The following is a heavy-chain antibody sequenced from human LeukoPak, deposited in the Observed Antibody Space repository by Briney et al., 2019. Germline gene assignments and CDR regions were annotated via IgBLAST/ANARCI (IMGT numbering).Heavy chain of an antibody. D-gene: IGHD3-3*01. J-gene: IGHJ6*03. CDR3: ARTYYDFWSGLSGHYYYMDV. Sequence: PSETLSLTCTVSGGSISSHYWSWIRQPPGKGLEWIGYIYYSGSTNYNPSLKSRVTISVDTSKNQFSLKLSSVTAADTAVYYCARTYYDFWSGLSGHYYYMDVWGKGTTVTVSS. V-gene: IGHV4-59*11. CDR2: IYYSGST. CDR1: GGSISSHY.